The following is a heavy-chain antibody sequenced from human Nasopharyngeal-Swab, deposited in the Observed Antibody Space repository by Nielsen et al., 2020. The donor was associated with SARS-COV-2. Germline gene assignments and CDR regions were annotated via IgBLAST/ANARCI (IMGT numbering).Heavy chain of an antibody. D-gene: IGHD3-3*01. J-gene: IGHJ5*02. Sequence: GESLKISCAASGFTFSDYYMSWIRQAPGKGLEWVSYISSSSSYTNYADSVKGRFTISRDNAKNELYLQMNSLRAEDTAVYYCARTGGVLRFLEWLPNWFDPWGQGTLVTVSS. V-gene: IGHV3-11*06. CDR2: ISSSSSYT. CDR3: ARTGGVLRFLEWLPNWFDP. CDR1: GFTFSDYY.